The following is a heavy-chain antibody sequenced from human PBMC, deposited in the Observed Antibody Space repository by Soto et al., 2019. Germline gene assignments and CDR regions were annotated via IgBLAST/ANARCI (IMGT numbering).Heavy chain of an antibody. Sequence: SGGSLRLSCAASGFTFSNAWMNWVRQAPGKGLEWVGRIKSKTDGGTTDYAAPVKGRFTISRDDSKNTLYLQMNSLKTEDTAVYYCTRDLWSGYLRYYYYYYGMDVWGQGTTVTVSS. J-gene: IGHJ6*02. CDR1: GFTFSNAW. D-gene: IGHD3-3*01. CDR3: TRDLWSGYLRYYYYYYGMDV. V-gene: IGHV3-15*07. CDR2: IKSKTDGGTT.